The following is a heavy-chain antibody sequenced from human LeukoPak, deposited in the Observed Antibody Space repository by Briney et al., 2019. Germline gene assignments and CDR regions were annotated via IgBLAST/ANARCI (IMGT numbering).Heavy chain of an antibody. J-gene: IGHJ3*02. Sequence: PSQTLSLTCTVSGGSISSGSYYWSWIRQPAGKGLEWIGRIYTSGSTNYNPSLKSRVTISVDTSKNQFSLKLSSATAADTAVYYCAREELELDAFDIWGQGTMVTVSS. V-gene: IGHV4-61*02. D-gene: IGHD1-7*01. CDR3: AREELELDAFDI. CDR1: GGSISSGSYY. CDR2: IYTSGST.